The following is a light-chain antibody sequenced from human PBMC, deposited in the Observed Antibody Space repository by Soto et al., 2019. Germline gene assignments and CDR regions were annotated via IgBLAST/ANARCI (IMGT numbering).Light chain of an antibody. V-gene: IGKV3-20*01. CDR2: GAT. CDR3: QHYNSCIAA. Sequence: EIELSPSHRTLSLSPVEGATLSCRASQSGISSYLAWYQQKPGQAPRLLIYGATTRATGIPVRFSGSGSGTEFTLTISSLQPEDFAVYYCQHYNSCIAAFGGGTKVDIK. J-gene: IGKJ4*01. CDR1: QSGISSY.